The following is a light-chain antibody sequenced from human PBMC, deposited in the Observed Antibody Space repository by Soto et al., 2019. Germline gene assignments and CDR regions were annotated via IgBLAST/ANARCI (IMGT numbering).Light chain of an antibody. CDR3: QQYNNWPPLYT. Sequence: EIVLTQSPGTLSLSPGERATLSCRASQSVSSSYLAWYQQKPGQAPRLLISGASSRATGIPDRFSGSGSGTDFTLTISSLQSEDFAVYYCQQYNNWPPLYTFGQGTKLEIK. CDR1: QSVSSSY. V-gene: IGKV3-20*01. J-gene: IGKJ2*01. CDR2: GAS.